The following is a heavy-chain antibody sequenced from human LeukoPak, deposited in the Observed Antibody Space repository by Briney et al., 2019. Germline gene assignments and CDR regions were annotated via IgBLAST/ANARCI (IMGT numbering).Heavy chain of an antibody. CDR1: GFTLSNYE. CDR2: IRYDGSNK. J-gene: IGHJ4*02. V-gene: IGHV3-30*02. CDR3: AKDGGYRTLNYFDY. Sequence: PGGSLRLSCEASGFTLSNYEMIWVRQAPGKGLEWVAFIRYDGSNKYYADSVKGRFTISRDNSKNTLYLQMNSLRAEDTAVYYCAKDGGYRTLNYFDYWGQGTLVTVSS. D-gene: IGHD3-16*01.